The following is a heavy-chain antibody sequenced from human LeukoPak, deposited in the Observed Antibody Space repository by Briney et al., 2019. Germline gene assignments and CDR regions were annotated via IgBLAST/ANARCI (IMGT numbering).Heavy chain of an antibody. Sequence: GGSLRLSCAASGFTFDDYGMSWVRQAPGKGLEWVSGINWNGGSTGYADSVKGRFTISRDNAKNSLYLQMNSLRAEDTALYYCARDGGYDYVWGSYRYYMDVWGKGTTVTISS. CDR3: ARDGGYDYVWGSYRYYMDV. J-gene: IGHJ6*03. V-gene: IGHV3-20*04. CDR1: GFTFDDYG. D-gene: IGHD3-16*02. CDR2: INWNGGST.